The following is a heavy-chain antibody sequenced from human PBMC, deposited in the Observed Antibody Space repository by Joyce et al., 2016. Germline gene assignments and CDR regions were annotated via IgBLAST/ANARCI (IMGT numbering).Heavy chain of an antibody. J-gene: IGHJ3*02. Sequence: EVQLVESGGGLVQPGGSLRLSCAASGFTFSSDSMNWVRQGPGKGLEWVSYISSSSSTIYYADSVKGRFTISRDNAKNSLYLQMNSLRAEDTAVYYCAKADYGDKIDAFDIWGQGTMVTISS. V-gene: IGHV3-48*01. CDR3: AKADYGDKIDAFDI. CDR1: GFTFSSDS. D-gene: IGHD4-17*01. CDR2: ISSSSSTI.